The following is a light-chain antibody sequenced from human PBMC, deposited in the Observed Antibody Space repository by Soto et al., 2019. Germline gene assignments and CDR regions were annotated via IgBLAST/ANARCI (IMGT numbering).Light chain of an antibody. V-gene: IGKV3-20*01. CDR3: QQYDNTLWT. CDR2: GAS. J-gene: IGKJ1*01. CDR1: QSVSSTS. Sequence: ETVLTQSPGTLSLSPGERATLSCRASQSVSSTSLAWYQQKPDQAPRLFIYGASTRATGIPDRFSGSGSGTDFTLTISRLEPEDFAVYFCQQYDNTLWTFGQGTKVEIK.